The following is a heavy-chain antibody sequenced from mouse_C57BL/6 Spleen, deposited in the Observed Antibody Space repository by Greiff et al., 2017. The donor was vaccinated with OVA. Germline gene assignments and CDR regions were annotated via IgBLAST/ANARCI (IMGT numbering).Heavy chain of an antibody. V-gene: IGHV1-69*01. CDR3: ARAHEGFAY. CDR1: GYTFTSYW. Sequence: QVQLQQPGAELVKPGASVKLSCKASGYTFTSYWMHWVKQRPGQGLEWIGEIDPSDSYTNYNQKFKGKSTLTVDKSSSTAYMQLSSLTSEDSAVYYCARAHEGFAYWGQGTLVTVSA. CDR2: IDPSDSYT. J-gene: IGHJ3*01.